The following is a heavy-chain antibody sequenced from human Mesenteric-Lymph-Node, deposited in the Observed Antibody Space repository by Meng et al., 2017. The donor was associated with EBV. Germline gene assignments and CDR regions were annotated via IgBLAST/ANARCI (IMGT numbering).Heavy chain of an antibody. J-gene: IGHJ4*02. CDR3: ARDERGSYQSHIEY. Sequence: QLQLQESGPGLVNPSETPSLTCTVSGGSISSGNYYWGWIRQPPGKGLEWIGIIYYSGNTYYNPSLKSRVTISMDTSKNQFSLKLSSVTAADTAVYYCARDERGSYQSHIEYWGQGTLVTVSS. V-gene: IGHV4-39*07. CDR2: IYYSGNT. D-gene: IGHD1-26*01. CDR1: GGSISSGNYY.